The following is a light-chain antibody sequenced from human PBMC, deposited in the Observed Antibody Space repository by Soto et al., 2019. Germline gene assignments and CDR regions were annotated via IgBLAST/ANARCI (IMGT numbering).Light chain of an antibody. Sequence: QCALTQPGSVSGSAGQSVTVSCTGTNSDVGAYNYVSWYQHHPGKAPKLMIYDVNKRPSGVPDRFSGSKSGNTASLTISGLQAEDEADYYCCSYAGAYSYVFGVGTKVTVL. CDR2: DVN. CDR3: CSYAGAYSYV. V-gene: IGLV2-11*01. J-gene: IGLJ1*01. CDR1: NSDVGAYNY.